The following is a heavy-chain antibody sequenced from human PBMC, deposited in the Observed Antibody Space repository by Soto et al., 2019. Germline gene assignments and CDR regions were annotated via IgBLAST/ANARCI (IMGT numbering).Heavy chain of an antibody. CDR3: ARHEAARPLYYYGMDV. Sequence: PGESLKISCKGSGYSFTSYWISWVRQMPGRGLEWMGRIDPSDSYTNYSPSFQGHVTISADKSISTAYLQWSSLKASDTAMYYCARHEAARPLYYYGMDVWGQGTTVT. CDR2: IDPSDSYT. CDR1: GYSFTSYW. J-gene: IGHJ6*02. V-gene: IGHV5-10-1*01. D-gene: IGHD6-6*01.